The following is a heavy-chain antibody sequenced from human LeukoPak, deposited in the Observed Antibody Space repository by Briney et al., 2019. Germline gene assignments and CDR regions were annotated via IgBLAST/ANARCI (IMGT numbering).Heavy chain of an antibody. V-gene: IGHV3-66*01. D-gene: IGHD5-24*01. J-gene: IGHJ4*02. CDR1: GVTVSNNF. CDR2: IYSGGDT. Sequence: PGGSLRLSCAASGVTVSNNFMLWVRQAPGKGLEWVSLIYSGGDTHYADSVKGRFTISRDNSKNTLYLQMNNLRAEDTAVYYSARDPPAVAINTYGWGQGTLVTVSS. CDR3: ARDPPAVAINTYG.